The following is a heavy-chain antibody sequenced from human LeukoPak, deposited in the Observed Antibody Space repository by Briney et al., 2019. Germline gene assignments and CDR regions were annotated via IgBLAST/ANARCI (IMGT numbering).Heavy chain of an antibody. CDR3: ARDYSNYALYYYYYGMDV. D-gene: IGHD4-11*01. Sequence: SETLSLTCTVSGGSINSSSYYWGWIRQPPGKGLEWIGSIFNSGSTYYNPSLKSRVTISVDTSKNQFSLKVSSVTAADTAVYYCARDYSNYALYYYYYGMDVWGQGTTVTVSS. V-gene: IGHV4-39*01. CDR1: GGSINSSSYY. J-gene: IGHJ6*02. CDR2: IFNSGST.